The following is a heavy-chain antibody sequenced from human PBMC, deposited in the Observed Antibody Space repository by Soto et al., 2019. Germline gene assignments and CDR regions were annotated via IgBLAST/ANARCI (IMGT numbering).Heavy chain of an antibody. J-gene: IGHJ5*02. CDR2: INAGNGNT. D-gene: IGHD6-19*01. V-gene: IGHV1-3*05. CDR1: GYTFTSYA. CDR3: ARGGGWYVWFDP. Sequence: QVQLVQSGAEEKKPGASVKVSCKASGYTFTSYAMHWVRQAPGQRLEWMGWINAGNGNTKYSQKFQGRVTITRDTSASTAYMERSSLRSDDTAVYYCARGGGWYVWFDPWGQGTLVTVSS.